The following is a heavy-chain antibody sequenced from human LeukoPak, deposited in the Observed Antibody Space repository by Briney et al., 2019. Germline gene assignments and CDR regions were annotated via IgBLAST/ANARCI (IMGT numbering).Heavy chain of an antibody. CDR3: ARDKLADTVGCYFDL. D-gene: IGHD4-23*01. V-gene: IGHV1-2*02. CDR2: INPKRGTT. CDR1: GYSFNEYY. Sequence: ASVTVSCKASGYSFNEYYVHWVRQPPGQGLEWMGWINPKRGTTYYAQEFRDRVTMTRDTSITTLHMELSRLTSDDTAMYYCARDKLADTVGCYFDLWGRGTLVIVS. J-gene: IGHJ2*01.